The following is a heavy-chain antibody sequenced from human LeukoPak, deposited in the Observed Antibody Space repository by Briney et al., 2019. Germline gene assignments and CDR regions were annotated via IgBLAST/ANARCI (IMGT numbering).Heavy chain of an antibody. V-gene: IGHV3-23*01. CDR3: AKDGVWQSYYFDY. D-gene: IGHD3-10*01. Sequence: GGSLRLSCAASGFTFSSYAMIGVRQAPGKGLECVSSISDSGGHTYYADSVRGRFTISRDNSKNTVFLQMKSLRAEDTAVYYCAKDGVWQSYYFDYWGQGTLVTVSS. CDR1: GFTFSSYA. CDR2: ISDSGGHT. J-gene: IGHJ4*02.